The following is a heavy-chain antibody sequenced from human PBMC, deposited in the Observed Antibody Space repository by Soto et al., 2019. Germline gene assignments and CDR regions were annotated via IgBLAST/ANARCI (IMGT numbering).Heavy chain of an antibody. Sequence: SETLSLTCPVAGGSISSYYWTWIRKPPGKGLEWIGFMYNSGSTHYNPSLKSRVTISLDTSKNQFSLNLRSVTAADTAVYYCASMGYHYGSGSYPLDYWGQGTLVTSPQ. J-gene: IGHJ4*02. V-gene: IGHV4-59*08. CDR3: ASMGYHYGSGSYPLDY. CDR1: GGSISSYY. D-gene: IGHD3-10*01. CDR2: MYNSGST.